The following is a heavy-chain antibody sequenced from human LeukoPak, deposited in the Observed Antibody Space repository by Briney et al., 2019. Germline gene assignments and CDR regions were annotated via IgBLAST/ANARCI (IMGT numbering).Heavy chain of an antibody. CDR3: ARLLWFGMDV. D-gene: IGHD3-10*01. V-gene: IGHV3-72*01. J-gene: IGHJ6*02. Sequence: GGSLRLSCAASGFAITDHHMDWVRQAPGKGMEWVGRSQTTKPNSCTTEYAASVKGRFTISRDDSKNSLYLQMNSLRAEDTAVYYCARLLWFGMDVWGQGTTVTVSS. CDR1: GFAITDHH. CDR2: SQTTKPNSCTT.